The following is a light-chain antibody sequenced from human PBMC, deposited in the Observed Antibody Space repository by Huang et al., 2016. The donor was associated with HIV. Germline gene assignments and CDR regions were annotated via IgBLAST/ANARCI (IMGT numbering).Light chain of an antibody. CDR1: QGISNS. V-gene: IGKV1-NL1*01. J-gene: IGKJ1*01. CDR2: GAS. CDR3: QQYYGTPGT. Sequence: DIQMTQSPSSLSASGGDRVTITFRASQGISNSLAWYQQKPGKAPKLLLYGASILESGGPSRCSGSGSGTDYTLTISSLQPEDFATYYCQQYYGTPGTFGQGTKVEIK.